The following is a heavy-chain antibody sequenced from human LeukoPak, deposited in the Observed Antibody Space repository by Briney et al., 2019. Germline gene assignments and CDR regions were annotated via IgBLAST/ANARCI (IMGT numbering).Heavy chain of an antibody. D-gene: IGHD3-3*01. CDR1: GGSISSYY. J-gene: IGHJ5*02. V-gene: IGHV4-59*01. CDR2: IYYSGGT. CDR3: ARMDYDFWSGSTNWFDP. Sequence: SETLSLTCTVSGGSISSYYWSWIRQPPGKGLGWVVYIYYSGGTNYNPSLKSRVTISVDTSKDPSSMKLSSVTAADTAVYYCARMDYDFWSGSTNWFDPWGQGTLVTVSS.